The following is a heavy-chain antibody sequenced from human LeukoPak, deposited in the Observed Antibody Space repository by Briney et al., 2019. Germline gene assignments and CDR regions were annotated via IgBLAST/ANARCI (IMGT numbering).Heavy chain of an antibody. V-gene: IGHV1-2*02. D-gene: IGHD3-10*01. CDR2: INPNSGGT. Sequence: ASVTVSCKASAYTSTGYYMHWVRHAPGQGLEWMGWINPNSGGTNYAQKFQGRVTMTRDTSISTAYMELSRLRSDDTAVYYCARDKDGSGSYYFDYWGQGTLVTVSS. J-gene: IGHJ4*02. CDR1: AYTSTGYY. CDR3: ARDKDGSGSYYFDY.